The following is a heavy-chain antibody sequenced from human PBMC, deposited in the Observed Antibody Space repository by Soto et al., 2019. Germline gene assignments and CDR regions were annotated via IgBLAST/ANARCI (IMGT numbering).Heavy chain of an antibody. CDR2: INAGNGNT. D-gene: IGHD2-2*01. J-gene: IGHJ6*02. CDR3: ARSPQLLDYYYYGMDV. V-gene: IGHV1-3*01. CDR1: GYTFTSYA. Sequence: QVQLVQSGAEVKKPWASVKVSCKASGYTFTSYAMHWVRQAPGQRLEWMGWINAGNGNTKYSQKFQGRVTITRDTSASTAYMELSSLRSEDTAVYYCARSPQLLDYYYYGMDVWGQGTTVTVSS.